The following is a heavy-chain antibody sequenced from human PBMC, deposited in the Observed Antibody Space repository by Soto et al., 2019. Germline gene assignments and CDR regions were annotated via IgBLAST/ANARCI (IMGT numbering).Heavy chain of an antibody. J-gene: IGHJ6*02. D-gene: IGHD3-22*01. V-gene: IGHV3-23*01. CDR1: GFTFSSYA. Sequence: EVQLLEPGGGLVQPGGSLRLSCAASGFTFSSYAMSWVRQAPGKGLEWVSAISGSGGSTYYADSVKGRFTISRDNSKNTLYLQMNSLRAEDTAVYYCAKDSITMIVVVSPYYYYGMDVWGQGTTVTVSS. CDR3: AKDSITMIVVVSPYYYYGMDV. CDR2: ISGSGGST.